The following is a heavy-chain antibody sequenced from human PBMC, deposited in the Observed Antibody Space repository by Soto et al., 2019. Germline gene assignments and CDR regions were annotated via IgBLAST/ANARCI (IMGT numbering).Heavy chain of an antibody. J-gene: IGHJ5*02. V-gene: IGHV1-46*03. CDR3: ARDGDYDILTGYYSSWFDP. CDR2: INPSGGST. Sequence: ASVKVSCKASGYTFTSYYMHWVRQAPGQGLEWMGIINPSGGSTSYAQKFQGRVTMTRDTSTSTVYMELSSLRSEDTAVYYCARDGDYDILTGYYSSWFDPWGQGNLVTVLL. D-gene: IGHD3-9*01. CDR1: GYTFTSYY.